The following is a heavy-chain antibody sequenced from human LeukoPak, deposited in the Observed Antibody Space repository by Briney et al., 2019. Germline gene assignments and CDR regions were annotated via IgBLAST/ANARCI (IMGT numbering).Heavy chain of an antibody. Sequence: PSETLSLTCAVYGGSFSGYYWSWIRQPPGKGLEWIGEINHSGSTNYNPSLKSRVTISVDTSKNQFSLKLSSVTAADTAVYYCIYYGSGSYYKYYFDYWGQGTLVTVSS. CDR2: INHSGST. D-gene: IGHD3-10*01. J-gene: IGHJ4*02. CDR1: GGSFSGYY. CDR3: IYYGSGSYYKYYFDY. V-gene: IGHV4-34*01.